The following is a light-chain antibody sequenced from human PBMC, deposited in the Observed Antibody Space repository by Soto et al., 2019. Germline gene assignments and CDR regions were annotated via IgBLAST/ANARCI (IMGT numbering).Light chain of an antibody. V-gene: IGLV2-8*01. CDR3: SSYAGTNNLGV. Sequence: QSALTQPPSASGSPGQSVTISCTGTSSDIGGYNFVSWYQQPPGKAPKLLIYEVNKRPSGVPDRFSGSKSGNTASLTVSGLQADDEGDYYCSSYAGTNNLGVFGGGTKLTVL. J-gene: IGLJ3*02. CDR1: SSDIGGYNF. CDR2: EVN.